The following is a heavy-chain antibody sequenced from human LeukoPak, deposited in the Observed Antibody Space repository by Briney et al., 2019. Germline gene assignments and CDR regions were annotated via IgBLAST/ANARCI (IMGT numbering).Heavy chain of an antibody. CDR1: GFSFSGYR. CDR3: VGSIY. Sequence: GGSLRLSCAGSGFSFSGYRMKWVRQAPGKGLEWVANIKGDGSEKYYVDSVKGRFTISRDNARNSVFLQMNSLRAEDTAVYFCVGSIYWGQGTLVTVSS. D-gene: IGHD2/OR15-2a*01. V-gene: IGHV3-7*01. J-gene: IGHJ4*02. CDR2: IKGDGSEK.